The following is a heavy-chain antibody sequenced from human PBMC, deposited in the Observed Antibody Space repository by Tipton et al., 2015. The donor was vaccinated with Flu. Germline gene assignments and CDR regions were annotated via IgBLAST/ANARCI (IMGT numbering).Heavy chain of an antibody. Sequence: TLSLTCTVSGCSISSGSYYWSWIRQPAGKGLEWIGRIYTSGSTNYNPSLKSRVTISVDTSKNQFSLKLSSVTAADTAVYYCAGTGYWGQGTLVTVSS. J-gene: IGHJ4*02. D-gene: IGHD3-10*01. CDR1: GCSISSGSYY. V-gene: IGHV4-61*02. CDR2: IYTSGST. CDR3: AGTGY.